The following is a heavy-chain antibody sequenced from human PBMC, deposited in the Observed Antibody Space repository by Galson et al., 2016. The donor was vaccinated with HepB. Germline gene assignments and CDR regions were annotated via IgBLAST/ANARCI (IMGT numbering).Heavy chain of an antibody. Sequence: SVKVSCKASGYTLIIYYIHWMRQAPGQGLEWMGIINPIAGTTTYEQRFQGRFTLTRDTSTSTVYMDLSSLTSEDTAVYYCTRERGSHGFDYWGQGTLVTVSS. J-gene: IGHJ4*02. V-gene: IGHV1-46*01. D-gene: IGHD3-16*01. CDR3: TRERGSHGFDY. CDR1: GYTLIIYY. CDR2: INPIAGTT.